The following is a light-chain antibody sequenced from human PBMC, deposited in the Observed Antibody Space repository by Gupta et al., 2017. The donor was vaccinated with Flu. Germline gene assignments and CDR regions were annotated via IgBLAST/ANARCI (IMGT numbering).Light chain of an antibody. CDR1: QDISNY. Sequence: GDRVTITCQASQDISNYLNWYQRKPGKAPKLLIYDASNLETGVPSRFSGSGSGTDFTFTISSLQPEDIATYYCQQYDNLLTFGGGTKVEI. J-gene: IGKJ4*01. CDR2: DAS. CDR3: QQYDNLLT. V-gene: IGKV1-33*01.